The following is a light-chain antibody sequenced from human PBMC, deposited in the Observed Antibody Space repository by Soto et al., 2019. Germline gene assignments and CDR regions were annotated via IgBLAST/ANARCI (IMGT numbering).Light chain of an antibody. J-gene: IGLJ2*01. CDR3: GTWDSSLTAVV. CDR2: DDN. CDR1: DSNIGNHY. V-gene: IGLV1-51*01. Sequence: QSVLTQTPSVSAAPGQKVTISCSGSDSNIGNHYVSWYRQLPGTAPKLLIYDDNQRPSGIPDRVSGSKSGTSATLGITGLQTGDEADYYCGTWDSSLTAVVFGGGTKLTVL.